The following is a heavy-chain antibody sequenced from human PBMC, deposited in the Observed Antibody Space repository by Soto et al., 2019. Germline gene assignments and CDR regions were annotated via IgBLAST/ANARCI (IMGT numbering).Heavy chain of an antibody. V-gene: IGHV4-39*02. Sequence: QLQLQESGPGLVKPSETLSLTCTVSGGSISSSSYYWGWIRQPPGKGLEWIGSIYYRGSTYYNLSLRSRVTISVDTSKNQFSQKLSSVTAADTAEYYCARDALLTGGVLDYWGQGTLVTVSS. CDR3: ARDALLTGGVLDY. CDR1: GGSISSSSYY. D-gene: IGHD2-8*01. J-gene: IGHJ4*02. CDR2: IYYRGST.